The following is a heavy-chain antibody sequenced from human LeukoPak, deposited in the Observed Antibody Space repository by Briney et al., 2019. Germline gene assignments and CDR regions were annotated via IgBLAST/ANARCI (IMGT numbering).Heavy chain of an antibody. CDR2: IHYSGST. CDR3: ARRHTYYYDSSGPRGLWFDP. D-gene: IGHD3-22*01. CDR1: GGSISSYY. V-gene: IGHV4-59*08. Sequence: SETLSLTCTVSGGSISSYYWSWIRQPPGKGLEWIGYIHYSGSTNYNPSLKSRVTISVDTSKNQFSLKLSSVTAADTAVYYCARRHTYYYDSSGPRGLWFDPWGQGTLVTVSS. J-gene: IGHJ5*02.